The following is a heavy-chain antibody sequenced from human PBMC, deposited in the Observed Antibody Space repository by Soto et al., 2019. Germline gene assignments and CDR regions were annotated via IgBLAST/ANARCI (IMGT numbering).Heavy chain of an antibody. Sequence: SETLSLTCTVSGGSISSSSYYWGWIRQPPGKGLEWIGSIYYSGSTYYNPPLKSRVTISVDTSKNQFSLKLSSVTAADTAVYYCDSNYYYYGMDVWGQGTTVTVSS. CDR2: IYYSGST. CDR3: DSNYYYYGMDV. D-gene: IGHD4-4*01. J-gene: IGHJ6*02. CDR1: GGSISSSSYY. V-gene: IGHV4-39*01.